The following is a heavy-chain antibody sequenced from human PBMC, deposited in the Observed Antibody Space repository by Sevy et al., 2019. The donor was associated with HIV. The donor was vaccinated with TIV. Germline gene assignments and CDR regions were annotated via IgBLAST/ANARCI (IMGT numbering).Heavy chain of an antibody. CDR2: ISYDGRNK. CDR1: GIIFPTSG. V-gene: IGHV3-30*18. D-gene: IGHD3-9*01. J-gene: IGHJ6*02. CDR3: AKDFTGSNGRDV. Sequence: GGSLRLSCVVSGIIFPTSGMHWVRQAPGKGLEWVAVISYDGRNKFYGDSVKGRSTISRDNSKNILYLQMNSLRPEDTAVYYCAKDFTGSNGRDVWGQGTMVTVSS.